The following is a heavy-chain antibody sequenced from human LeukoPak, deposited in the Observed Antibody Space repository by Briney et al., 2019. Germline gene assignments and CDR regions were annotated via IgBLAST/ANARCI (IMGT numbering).Heavy chain of an antibody. CDR3: ARDYVLLWFGESHGLDY. V-gene: IGHV3-7*01. CDR1: GFSFIDYW. J-gene: IGHJ4*02. Sequence: GGSLRLSCVASGFSFIDYWMSWVRQAPGKGLEWVANIKQDGSEKYYVDSVKGRFTISRDNAKNSLYLQMNSLRAEDTAVYYCARDYVLLWFGESHGLDYWGQGTLVTVSS. D-gene: IGHD3-10*01. CDR2: IKQDGSEK.